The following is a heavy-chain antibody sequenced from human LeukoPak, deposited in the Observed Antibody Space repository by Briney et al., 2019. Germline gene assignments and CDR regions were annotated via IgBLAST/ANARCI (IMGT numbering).Heavy chain of an antibody. CDR1: GFTFSSHW. Sequence: GGSLRLSCAASGFTFSSHWMHWVRQTPGKGLVWVSRINSDESGKNYADSVKGRFTISRDNAKNSLYLHMNSLRDEDTAVYYCARKAHDSSAYYSFDYWGQGTLVTVSS. CDR2: INSDESGK. CDR3: ARKAHDSSAYYSFDY. J-gene: IGHJ4*02. V-gene: IGHV3-74*01. D-gene: IGHD3-22*01.